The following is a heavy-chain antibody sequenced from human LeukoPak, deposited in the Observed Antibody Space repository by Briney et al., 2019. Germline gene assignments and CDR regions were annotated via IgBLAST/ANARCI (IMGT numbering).Heavy chain of an antibody. CDR1: GGSISSGGYY. D-gene: IGHD3-10*01. CDR3: AREDYGSGSSRPYYYYGMDV. J-gene: IGHJ6*02. Sequence: SQTLSLTRTVSGGSISSGGYYWSWIRQHPGKGLEWIGYIYYSGSTYYNPSLKSRVTISVDTSKNQFSLKLSSVTAADTAVYYCAREDYGSGSSRPYYYYGMDVWGQGTTVTVSS. V-gene: IGHV4-31*03. CDR2: IYYSGST.